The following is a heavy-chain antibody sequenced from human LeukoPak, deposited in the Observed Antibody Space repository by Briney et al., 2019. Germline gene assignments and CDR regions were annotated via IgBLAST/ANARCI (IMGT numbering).Heavy chain of an antibody. V-gene: IGHV4-34*01. D-gene: IGHD3-22*01. Sequence: SETLSLTCAVYGGSFSGDFWSWIRQSPGKGLEWIGEINHGGSTTYNPSLKSRVTISVDTSKNQFSLKLSSVTAADTAVYYCARGGDSSGYEGRFDPWGQGTLVTVSS. CDR3: ARGGDSSGYEGRFDP. CDR2: INHGGST. CDR1: GGSFSGDF. J-gene: IGHJ5*02.